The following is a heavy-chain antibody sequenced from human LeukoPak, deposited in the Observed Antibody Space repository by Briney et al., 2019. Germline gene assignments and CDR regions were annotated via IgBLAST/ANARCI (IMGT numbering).Heavy chain of an antibody. J-gene: IGHJ4*02. CDR1: GGSISSSSYY. CDR3: ARAHERVLLWFGELPPTYYFDY. CDR2: IYYSGST. Sequence: PSETLSLTCTVSGGSISSSSYYWGWIRQPPGKGLEWIGSIYYSGSTYYNPSLKSRVTISVDTSKNQFSLKLSSVTAADTAVYYCARAHERVLLWFGELPPTYYFDYWGQGTLVTVSS. D-gene: IGHD3-10*01. V-gene: IGHV4-39*07.